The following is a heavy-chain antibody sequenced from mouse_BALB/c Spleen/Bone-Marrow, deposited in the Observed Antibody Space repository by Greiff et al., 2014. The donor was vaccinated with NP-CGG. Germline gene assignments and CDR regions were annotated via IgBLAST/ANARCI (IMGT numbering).Heavy chain of an antibody. CDR1: GFTFNTYA. J-gene: IGHJ3*01. Sequence: EVKLQESGGGLVQPKGSLKLSCAASGFTFNTYAMNWVRQAPGKGLEWVARIRSKSNNYATYYADSVKDRFTISRDDSQSMLYLQMNNLKTEDTAMYYCMREDYYGPFAYWGQGTLVTVSA. CDR2: IRSKSNNYAT. CDR3: MREDYYGPFAY. V-gene: IGHV10-1*02. D-gene: IGHD1-2*01.